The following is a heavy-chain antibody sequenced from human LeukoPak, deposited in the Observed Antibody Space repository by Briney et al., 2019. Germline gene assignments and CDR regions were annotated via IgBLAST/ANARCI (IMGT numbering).Heavy chain of an antibody. D-gene: IGHD3-10*01. V-gene: IGHV1-69*05. CDR2: IIPIFGTA. CDR3: ARVYYGSGSCYNDY. J-gene: IGHJ4*02. CDR1: GGTFSSYA. Sequence: SVRVSCNASGGTFSSYAISWVRQALGQGLEWMGRIIPIFGTANYAQKFQGRVTITTDESTSTAYMELSSLRSEDTAVYYCARVYYGSGSCYNDYWGQGTLVTVSS.